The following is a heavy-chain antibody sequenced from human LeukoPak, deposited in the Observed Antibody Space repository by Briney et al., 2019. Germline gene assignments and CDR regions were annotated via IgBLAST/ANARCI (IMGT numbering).Heavy chain of an antibody. CDR1: GFTFSSYG. J-gene: IGHJ6*02. V-gene: IGHV3-30*02. CDR3: ARPITAYGMDV. CDR2: IRYDGTNK. D-gene: IGHD3-10*01. Sequence: GGSLRLSCVVSGFTFSSYGMHWVRQAPGKGLEWVAFIRYDGTNKDYADSVKGRFTISRDNSKNTLYLQMNSLRAEDTAVYYCARPITAYGMDVWGQGTTVTVSS.